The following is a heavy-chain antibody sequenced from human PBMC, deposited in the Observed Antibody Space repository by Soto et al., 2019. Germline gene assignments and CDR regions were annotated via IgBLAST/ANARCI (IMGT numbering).Heavy chain of an antibody. CDR3: ARPGVTAISPKYNWSDP. D-gene: IGHD2-21*02. CDR2: IYYSGST. CDR1: GGSISSSSYY. J-gene: IGHJ5*02. V-gene: IGHV4-39*01. Sequence: SETLSLTCTVSGGSISSSSYYWGWIRQPPGKGLEWIGSIYYSGSTYYNPSLKNRVTISVDTSKNQFSLKLSSVTAADTAVYYCARPGVTAISPKYNWSDPWGQGTLVTVSS.